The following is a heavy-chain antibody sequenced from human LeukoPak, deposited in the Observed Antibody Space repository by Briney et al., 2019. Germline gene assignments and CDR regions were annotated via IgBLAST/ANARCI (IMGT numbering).Heavy chain of an antibody. CDR3: ARDEERSAFDI. V-gene: IGHV1-2*06. CDR1: GYTFTGYY. CDR2: INPNSGGT. Sequence: ASVKVSCKASGYTFTGYYMHWVRQAPGQGLEWMGRINPNSGGTNYAQKFQGRVTVTRDTSISTAYMELSRLRSDDTAVYYCARDEERSAFDIWGQGTMVTVSS. D-gene: IGHD1-1*01. J-gene: IGHJ3*02.